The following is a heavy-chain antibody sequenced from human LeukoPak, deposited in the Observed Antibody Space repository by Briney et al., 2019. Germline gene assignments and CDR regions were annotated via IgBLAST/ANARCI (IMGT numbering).Heavy chain of an antibody. CDR3: ARDVQDEASY. J-gene: IGHJ4*02. CDR1: GFTFSDYD. Sequence: GGSLRLSCAASGFTFSDYDMSWIRQAPGKGLDWVSYISSSGSTIYYAASVKGRFTISRDNAKNSLYLQMTSLRAEDTAVYYCARDVQDEASYWSQGTLVTVSS. V-gene: IGHV3-11*01. D-gene: IGHD3-10*02. CDR2: ISSSGSTI.